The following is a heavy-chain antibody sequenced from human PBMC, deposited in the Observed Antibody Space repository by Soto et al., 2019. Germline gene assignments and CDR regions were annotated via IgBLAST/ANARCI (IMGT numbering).Heavy chain of an antibody. J-gene: IGHJ6*03. CDR2: VDYDSNT. D-gene: IGHD2-2*01. V-gene: IGHV4-59*01. CDR3: VREVPYPGETDYYYMDV. CDR1: GGSINSYY. Sequence: QVQLQESGPGLVKPSETLSLTCTVSGGSINSYYWSWIRQPPGKRLEWIGYVDYDSNTDYNPSLKSRVTISVDTSKTQFSLNLTSVTAADTAVYFSVREVPYPGETDYYYMDVWGKGTTVAVSS.